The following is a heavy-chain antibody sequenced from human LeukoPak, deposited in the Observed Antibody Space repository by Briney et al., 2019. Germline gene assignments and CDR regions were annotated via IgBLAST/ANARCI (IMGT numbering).Heavy chain of an antibody. J-gene: IGHJ6*03. CDR2: IYHSGST. CDR1: GGPISSGGYS. Sequence: PSETLSLTCAVSGGPISSGGYSWSWIRQPPGKGLEWIGYIYHSGSTYYNPSLKSRVTISVDRSKNQFSLKLSSVTAADTAVYYCARAVAGTPPYYMDVWGKGTAVTVSS. CDR3: ARAVAGTPPYYMDV. D-gene: IGHD6-19*01. V-gene: IGHV4-30-2*01.